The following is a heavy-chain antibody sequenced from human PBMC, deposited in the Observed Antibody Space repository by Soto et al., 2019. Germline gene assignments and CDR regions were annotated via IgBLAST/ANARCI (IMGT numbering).Heavy chain of an antibody. CDR1: GGSISSGGYY. Sequence: SETLSLTCTVSGGSISSGGYYWSWIRHHPGKGLEWIGYIYYSGSTYYNPSLKSRVTISVDTSKNQFSLKMSSVTAADTAVYYCARGGYDILTGYKGPDYWGQGTLVTVSS. CDR3: ARGGYDILTGYKGPDY. CDR2: IYYSGST. J-gene: IGHJ4*02. D-gene: IGHD3-9*01. V-gene: IGHV4-31*03.